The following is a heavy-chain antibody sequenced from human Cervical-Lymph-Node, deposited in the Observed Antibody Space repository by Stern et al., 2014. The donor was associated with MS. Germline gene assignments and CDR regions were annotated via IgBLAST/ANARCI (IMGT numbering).Heavy chain of an antibody. V-gene: IGHV1-46*01. CDR3: ARDDCTNGVCYLGGY. CDR2: INPSGGST. Sequence: QVQLVQSGAEVKKPGASVKVSCQASGYTFTSYYMHWVRQAPGQGLEWMGIINPSGGSTSYAQKFQGRVTMTRDTSTSTVYMELSSLRSEDTAVYYCARDDCTNGVCYLGGYWGQGTLVTVSS. CDR1: GYTFTSYY. D-gene: IGHD2-8*01. J-gene: IGHJ4*02.